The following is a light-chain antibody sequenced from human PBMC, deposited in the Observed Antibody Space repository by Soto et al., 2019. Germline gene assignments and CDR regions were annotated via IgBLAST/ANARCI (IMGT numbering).Light chain of an antibody. CDR1: SSDVGSYNL. J-gene: IGLJ2*01. Sequence: QSALTQPASVSGSPGQSITISCTGTSSDVGSYNLVFWYQHHPGKAPKLMIYEGSNRPSGVSTRFSGSKSGNTASLTISGLQAEDEADYYCSSYAGAVVFGGGTKLTVL. V-gene: IGLV2-23*01. CDR2: EGS. CDR3: SSYAGAVV.